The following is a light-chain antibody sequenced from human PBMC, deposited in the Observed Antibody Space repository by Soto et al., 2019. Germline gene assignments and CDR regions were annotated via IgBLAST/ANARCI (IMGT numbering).Light chain of an antibody. CDR2: LGS. CDR3: VQAVQSPWT. Sequence: DIVMTQSPLSLPVTPGEPASISCRSSQSLLHSNGYNYLDWYLQKPGQSPQLLIYLGSNRAFGVQDRFSGSGSGTDSTLQISRVEDEDVGVYYCVQAVQSPWTFGEGTKVEIK. J-gene: IGKJ1*01. CDR1: QSLLHSNGYNY. V-gene: IGKV2-28*01.